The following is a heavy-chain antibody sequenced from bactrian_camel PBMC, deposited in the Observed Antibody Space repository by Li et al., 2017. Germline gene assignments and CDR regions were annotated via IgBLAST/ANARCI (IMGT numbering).Heavy chain of an antibody. Sequence: DVQLVESGGGLVPPGGSLRLSCVASGFTFSTYSMAWVRQAPGKEREEVAEMDGDGRKRYAESMQGRFSISRDNTRNTLYLQMNNLTPEDTGKYFCTAGEPRGGSCLLEYSDYWGLGTQVTVS. CDR1: GFTFSTYS. CDR2: MDGDGRK. J-gene: IGHJ4*01. CDR3: TAGEPRGGSCLLEYSDY. D-gene: IGHD7*01. V-gene: IGHV3S67*01.